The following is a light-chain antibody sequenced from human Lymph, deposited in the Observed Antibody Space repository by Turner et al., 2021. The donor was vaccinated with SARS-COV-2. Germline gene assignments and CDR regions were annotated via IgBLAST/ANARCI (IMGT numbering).Light chain of an antibody. CDR3: QQYFTTPWT. J-gene: IGKJ1*01. Sequence: DIVMTQSPDSLTVSLGERATINCKSSQSLSSISNNKNYLAWYQQKPGQPPQLLIYWASTRESGVPDRFGGSGSGADFTLTISSLQAEDVAVYYCQQYFTTPWTFGQGTKVEI. CDR1: QSLSSISNNKNY. CDR2: WAS. V-gene: IGKV4-1*01.